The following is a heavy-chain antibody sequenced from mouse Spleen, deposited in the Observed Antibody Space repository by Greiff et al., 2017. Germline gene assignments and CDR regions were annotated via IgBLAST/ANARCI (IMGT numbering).Heavy chain of an antibody. CDR1: GYTFTSYW. CDR3: ARSETARAWFPY. CDR2: IDPSDSYT. V-gene: IGHV1-69*01. D-gene: IGHD3-2*01. J-gene: IGHJ3*01. Sequence: QVQLQQPGAELVMPGASVKLSCKASGYTFTSYWMHWVKQRPGQGLEWIGEIDPSDSYTNYNQKFKGKATLTVDKSSSTAYMQLSSLTSEDSAVYYCARSETARAWFPYWGQGTLVTVSA.